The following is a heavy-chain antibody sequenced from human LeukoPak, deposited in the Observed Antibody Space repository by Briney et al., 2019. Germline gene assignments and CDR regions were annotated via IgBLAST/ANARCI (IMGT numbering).Heavy chain of an antibody. V-gene: IGHV1-3*01. J-gene: IGHJ6*02. CDR2: INGYTGDT. D-gene: IGHD3-22*01. CDR1: GYIFTDYG. Sequence: GASVKVSCKTSGYIFTDYGMHWVRQAPGQRLEWMAWINGYTGDTKFSENIQGRVTITRDASATVVLELSSLRSEDTAVYYCVRGTPTVAVDWNYGMDVWGQGTTVIVSS. CDR3: VRGTPTVAVDWNYGMDV.